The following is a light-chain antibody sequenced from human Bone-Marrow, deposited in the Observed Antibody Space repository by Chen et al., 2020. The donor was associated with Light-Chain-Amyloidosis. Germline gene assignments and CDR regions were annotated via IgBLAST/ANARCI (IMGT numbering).Light chain of an antibody. V-gene: IGLV2-14*01. CDR3: SSYRSGSYVL. CDR1: SSDVGGYNF. Sequence: QSALTHTASVSGSPGQSLTISCPGTSSDVGGYNFVSWYQQIAGKVPRLIIYEVNHRPSVVSSRFSASKSGNAASLTISGLQTEDEGDYYCSSYRSGSYVLFGGGTKLTVL. J-gene: IGLJ2*01. CDR2: EVN.